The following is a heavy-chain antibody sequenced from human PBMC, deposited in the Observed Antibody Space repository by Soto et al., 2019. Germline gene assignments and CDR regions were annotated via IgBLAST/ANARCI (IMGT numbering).Heavy chain of an antibody. V-gene: IGHV4-30-2*01. CDR2: IYHSGST. CDR3: ARVPGP. Sequence: QLQLQASGSGLVKPSQTLSLTCAVSGGSISSGGYSWSWIRQPPGKGLAWIGYIYHSGSTYSNPSLKSRVTISVDRSTNKFSLKLRSVTAADTAVYCWARVPGPWGPGTLGTFSS. CDR1: GGSISSGGYS. J-gene: IGHJ5*02.